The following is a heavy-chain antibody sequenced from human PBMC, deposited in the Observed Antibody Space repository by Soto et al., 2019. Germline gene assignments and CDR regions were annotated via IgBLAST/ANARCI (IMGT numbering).Heavy chain of an antibody. Sequence: SETLSLTCTVSGGSISSYYWSWIRQPPGKGLEWIGYIYYSGSTNYNPSLKSRVTISVDTSKNQFSLKLSSVTAADTAVYYCARGKYCSSPSCYADYYYYYYMDVWGKGTTVTVSS. D-gene: IGHD2-2*01. CDR1: GGSISSYY. V-gene: IGHV4-59*01. CDR3: ARGKYCSSPSCYADYYYYYYMDV. J-gene: IGHJ6*03. CDR2: IYYSGST.